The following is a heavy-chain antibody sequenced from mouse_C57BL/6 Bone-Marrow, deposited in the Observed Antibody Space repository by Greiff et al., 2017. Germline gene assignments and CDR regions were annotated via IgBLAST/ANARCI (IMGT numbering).Heavy chain of an antibody. CDR3: AGRDGNYSWFAY. CDR1: GFTFSDYG. D-gene: IGHD2-1*01. Sequence: EVKVVESGGGLVKPGGSLKLSCAASGFTFSDYGMHWVRQAPEKGLEWVAYISSGSSNIYSADTVKGRFPISRDNAKHTLFLQMTSLRSGDTAMYYYAGRDGNYSWFAYWGQGTLVTVSA. V-gene: IGHV5-17*01. CDR2: ISSGSSNI. J-gene: IGHJ3*01.